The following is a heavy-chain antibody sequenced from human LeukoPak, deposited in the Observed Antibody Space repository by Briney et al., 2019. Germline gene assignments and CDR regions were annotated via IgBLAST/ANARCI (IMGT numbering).Heavy chain of an antibody. CDR1: GFTFDDYA. CDR3: AKEESD. V-gene: IGHV3-9*01. J-gene: IGHJ4*02. Sequence: SLRLSCAASGFTFDDYAMHWVRQAPGKGLEWVSGISWNSGSIGYADSVKGRFTISRDNAKNSLYLQMNSLRAEDTALYYCAKEESDWGQGTLVTVSS. D-gene: IGHD5-24*01. CDR2: ISWNSGSI.